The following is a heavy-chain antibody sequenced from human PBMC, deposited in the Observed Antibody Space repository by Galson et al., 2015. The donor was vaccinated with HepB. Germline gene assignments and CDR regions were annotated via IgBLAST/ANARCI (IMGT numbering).Heavy chain of an antibody. Sequence: CAISGDSVSSNSAAWNWIRQSPSRGLEWLGRTWYRSKWYNGYAVSVKSRITINPDTSKNQFSLHLNSVTPEVTAVYYCARSTGDLDYWGQGTLVTVSS. CDR3: ARSTGDLDY. CDR1: GDSVSSNSAA. D-gene: IGHD7-27*01. V-gene: IGHV6-1*01. J-gene: IGHJ4*02. CDR2: TWYRSKWYN.